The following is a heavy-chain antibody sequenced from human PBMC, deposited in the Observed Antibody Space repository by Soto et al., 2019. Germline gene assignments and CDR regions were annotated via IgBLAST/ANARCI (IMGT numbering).Heavy chain of an antibody. CDR1: GCTFTSYG. Sequence: QVQLVQSGAEVKKPGASVKVSCKASGCTFTSYGISWVRQAPGQGLEWMGWISFYNGNTIYGQSLQGRLPMTTDTATSTTYSELRNLRSDDTAVYYCARAKQVVRGVIITSSEYFQHWGQGTRVTVCS. V-gene: IGHV1-18*01. D-gene: IGHD3-10*01. CDR2: ISFYNGNT. CDR3: ARAKQVVRGVIITSSEYFQH. J-gene: IGHJ1*01.